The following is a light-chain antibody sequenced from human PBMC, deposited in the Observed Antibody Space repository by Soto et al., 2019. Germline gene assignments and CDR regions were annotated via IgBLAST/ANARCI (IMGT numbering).Light chain of an antibody. V-gene: IGLV1-44*01. CDR1: SSNIGSNS. CDR3: GAWDDSLNGYV. J-gene: IGLJ1*01. Sequence: QSVLTQPPSASGTPGQRVTISCSGSSSNIGSNSVNWYQQLPGTAPKLLIYSNDRRPSGVPDRCSGSKSGTSASLAISGLQTEDEADYDCGAWDDSLNGYVFGTGTKVTVL. CDR2: SND.